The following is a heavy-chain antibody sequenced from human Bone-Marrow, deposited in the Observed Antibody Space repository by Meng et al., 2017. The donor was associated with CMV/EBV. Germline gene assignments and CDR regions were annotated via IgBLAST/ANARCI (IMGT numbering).Heavy chain of an antibody. CDR2: IKEDGSEK. V-gene: IGHV3-7*01. D-gene: IGHD3-10*01. Sequence: GESLKISCAASGFTFSYDWMTWVRQAPGKGLEWVANIKEDGSEKYYVDSAKGRFTISRDNAKNSVYLQMNSLRAEDTAVYYCARGLISVDPWGQGTLVTVSS. CDR3: ARGLISVDP. J-gene: IGHJ5*02. CDR1: GFTFSYDW.